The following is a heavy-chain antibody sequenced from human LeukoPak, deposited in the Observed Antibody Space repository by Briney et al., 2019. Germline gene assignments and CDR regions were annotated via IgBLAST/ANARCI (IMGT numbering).Heavy chain of an antibody. CDR3: ARRGSGYTEPIDY. D-gene: IGHD5-12*01. Sequence: GGSLRLSCAASGFTFSNYEMNWVRQAPGKGLEWVSYISSSGSSIYYADSVKGRFTISRDNARNSLYLQMDSLRAEDTAVYYCARRGSGYTEPIDYWGQGTLVTFSS. CDR2: ISSSGSSI. CDR1: GFTFSNYE. V-gene: IGHV3-48*03. J-gene: IGHJ4*02.